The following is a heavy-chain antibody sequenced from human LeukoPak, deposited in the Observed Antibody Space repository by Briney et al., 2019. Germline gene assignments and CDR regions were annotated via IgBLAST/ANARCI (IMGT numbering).Heavy chain of an antibody. CDR1: GFTFSSYG. CDR3: ARDPTYSSSYYDFDY. CDR2: ISYDGSNK. J-gene: IGHJ4*02. Sequence: GGSLRLSCAASGFTFSSYGMHWVRQAPGKGLEWVAVISYDGSNKYYADSVKGRFTISRDNSKNTLFLQMNSLRAEDTALYYCARDPTYSSSYYDFDYWGQGTLVTVSS. V-gene: IGHV3-30*03. D-gene: IGHD6-13*01.